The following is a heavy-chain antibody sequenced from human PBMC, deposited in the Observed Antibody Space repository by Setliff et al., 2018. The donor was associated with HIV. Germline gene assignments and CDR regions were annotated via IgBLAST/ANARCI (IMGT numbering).Heavy chain of an antibody. D-gene: IGHD6-19*01. CDR3: ARVRGWYGEYYFDY. V-gene: IGHV4-39*07. J-gene: IGHJ4*02. CDR2: VYYGGDT. Sequence: SETLSLTCTVSGGSVNSKTNYWGWLRQPPGKGLEWIGTVYYGGDTYYNPSLKSRVTISVDTSKNQFSLKLSSVTAADTAVYYCARVRGWYGEYYFDYWGQGTLVTVSS. CDR1: GGSVNSKTNY.